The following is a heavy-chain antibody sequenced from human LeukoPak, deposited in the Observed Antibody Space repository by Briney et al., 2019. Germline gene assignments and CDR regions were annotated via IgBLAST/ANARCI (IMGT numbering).Heavy chain of an antibody. CDR1: GYTFTGYY. D-gene: IGHD3-10*01. J-gene: IGHJ4*02. Sequence: GASVKVSCKASGYTFTGYYMHWVRQAPVQRLEWMGWINADNGNTKYSQEFQGRVTITRDTSASTAYMELSSLRSDDMAVYYCARDGDQGPLDYWGQGTLVTVSS. CDR2: INADNGNT. V-gene: IGHV1-3*03. CDR3: ARDGDQGPLDY.